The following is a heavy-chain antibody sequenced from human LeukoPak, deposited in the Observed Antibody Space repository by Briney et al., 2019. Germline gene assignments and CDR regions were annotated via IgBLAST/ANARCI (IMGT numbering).Heavy chain of an antibody. CDR2: IYYSGST. CDR1: GGSISSYY. D-gene: IGHD3-22*01. CDR3: ARQIKDYYDSSGYPDYFDY. J-gene: IGHJ4*02. Sequence: SETLSLTCTVSGGSISSYYWSWIRQPAGKGLEWIGYIYYSGSTNYNPSLKSRVTISVDTSKNQFSLKLSSVTAADTAVYYCARQIKDYYDSSGYPDYFDYWGQGTLVTVSS. V-gene: IGHV4-59*08.